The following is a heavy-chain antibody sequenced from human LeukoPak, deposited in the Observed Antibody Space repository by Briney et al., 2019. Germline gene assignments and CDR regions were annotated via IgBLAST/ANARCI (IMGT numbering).Heavy chain of an antibody. D-gene: IGHD2-15*01. Sequence: GASVKVSCKASGYTFTGYYMHWVRQAPGKGLEWMGGFDPEDGETIYAQKFQGRVTMTEDTSTDTAYMELSSLRSEDTAVYYCATEGCSGGSCQFDYWGQGTLVTVSS. CDR3: ATEGCSGGSCQFDY. J-gene: IGHJ4*02. V-gene: IGHV1-24*01. CDR2: FDPEDGET. CDR1: GYTFTGYY.